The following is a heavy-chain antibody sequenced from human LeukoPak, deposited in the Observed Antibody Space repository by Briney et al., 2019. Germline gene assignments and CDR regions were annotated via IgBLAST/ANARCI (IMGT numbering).Heavy chain of an antibody. J-gene: IGHJ4*02. V-gene: IGHV3-48*02. CDR3: ARDFARGHWVTTPRSFDY. Sequence: PGGSLRLSCAASGFTFSSYSMNWVRQAPGKGLEWVSYISSSSSTIYYADSVKGRFTISRDNAKNSLYLQMNSLRDEDTAVYYCARDFARGHWVTTPRSFDYWGQGTLVTVSS. D-gene: IGHD4-17*01. CDR2: ISSSSSTI. CDR1: GFTFSSYS.